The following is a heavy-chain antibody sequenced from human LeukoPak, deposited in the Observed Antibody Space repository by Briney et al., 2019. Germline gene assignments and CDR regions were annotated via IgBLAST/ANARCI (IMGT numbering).Heavy chain of an antibody. Sequence: PGGSLRLSCAASRFTFSSYTMSWVRQAPGKGLEWVSAISAGGGNTYYADSVKGRFTISRDNSKNTLYLQMNSLRAEDTAVYSCAVPQWELLNWGQGTLVTVSS. J-gene: IGHJ4*02. CDR2: ISAGGGNT. CDR3: AVPQWELLN. CDR1: RFTFSSYT. V-gene: IGHV3-23*01. D-gene: IGHD1-26*01.